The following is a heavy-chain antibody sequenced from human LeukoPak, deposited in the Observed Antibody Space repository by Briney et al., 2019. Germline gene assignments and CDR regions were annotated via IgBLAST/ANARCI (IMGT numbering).Heavy chain of an antibody. V-gene: IGHV4-39*07. D-gene: IGHD3-10*01. Sequence: SETLSLTCTVSGGSISSSSCYWGWIRQPPGKGLEWIGSIYYSGSTYYNPSLKSRVTISVDTSKNQFSLKLSSVTAADTAVYYCARHNILWFGELIFDYWGQGTLVTVSS. J-gene: IGHJ4*02. CDR3: ARHNILWFGELIFDY. CDR2: IYYSGST. CDR1: GGSISSSSCY.